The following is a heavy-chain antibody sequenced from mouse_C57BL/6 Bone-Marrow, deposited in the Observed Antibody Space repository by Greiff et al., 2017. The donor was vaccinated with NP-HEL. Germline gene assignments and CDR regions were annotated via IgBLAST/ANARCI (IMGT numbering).Heavy chain of an antibody. CDR2: ISSGSSTI. J-gene: IGHJ1*03. CDR1: EFTFSDYG. CDR3: ARSFSSPV. D-gene: IGHD1-1*01. V-gene: IGHV5-17*01. Sequence: EVKLVESGGGLVKPGGSLKLSCAASEFTFSDYGMHWVRQAPEKGLEWVAYISSGSSTIYYADTVKGRFTISRDNAKNTLFLQMTSLRSEDTAMYYCARSFSSPVWGTGTTVTVSS.